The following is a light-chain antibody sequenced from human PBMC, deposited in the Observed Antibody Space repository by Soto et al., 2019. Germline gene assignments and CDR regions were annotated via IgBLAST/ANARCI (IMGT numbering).Light chain of an antibody. V-gene: IGKV1-5*03. CDR3: QQYNTYSRT. Sequence: DIQMTQSPSTLSASVGDRVTITCRASQSISGWLAWYQQKPGKAPKLLISNASNLESGVPSRFSGSGSGTEFTLTISSLQPDDFATYYCQQYNTYSRTFGQGTKVDIK. J-gene: IGKJ1*01. CDR1: QSISGW. CDR2: NAS.